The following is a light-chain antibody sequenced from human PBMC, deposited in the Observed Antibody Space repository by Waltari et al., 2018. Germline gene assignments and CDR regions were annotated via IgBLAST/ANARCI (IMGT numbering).Light chain of an antibody. CDR1: QSVLYSSNNQNY. CDR2: WAS. Sequence: DIVMTQSPDSLAVSLGERAPINCKSRQSVLYSSNNQNYLAWYQQKPGQPPKLLIYWASTRDSGVPDRFSGSGSGTDFTLTISSLRAEDVAVYFCQQYYDTPLTFGGGTKVEI. CDR3: QQYYDTPLT. V-gene: IGKV4-1*01. J-gene: IGKJ4*01.